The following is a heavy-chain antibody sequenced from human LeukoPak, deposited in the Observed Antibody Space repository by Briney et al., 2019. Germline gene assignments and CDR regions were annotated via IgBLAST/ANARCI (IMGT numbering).Heavy chain of an antibody. V-gene: IGHV3-53*01. CDR2: IYSDGRT. D-gene: IGHD3-10*01. CDR1: GFAVSSNY. CDR3: AKVKGWYGEGYFDY. Sequence: GGSLRLSCAASGFAVSSNYMNWVRQAPGKGLEWVSVIYSDGRTYYADSVKGRFTISRDISKNTLFLEMTSLRAEDTAVYYCAKVKGWYGEGYFDYWGQGTLVPSPQ. J-gene: IGHJ4*02.